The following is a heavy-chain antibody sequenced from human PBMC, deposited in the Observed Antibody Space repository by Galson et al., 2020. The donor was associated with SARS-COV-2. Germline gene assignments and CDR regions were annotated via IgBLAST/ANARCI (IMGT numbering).Heavy chain of an antibody. CDR2: ISFDGSDT. Sequence: GGSLRLSCEASGFTFSAYTMNWVRQTPGKGLEWVALISFDGSDTYYADSVKGRFTISRDNSKNTLYLQMNSLRPEDTAVYYCARGPRYSVSWYMRGFFDYWGRGTQVTVSS. V-gene: IGHV3-30-3*01. J-gene: IGHJ4*02. D-gene: IGHD5-12*01. CDR1: GFTFSAYT. CDR3: ARGPRYSVSWYMRGFFDY.